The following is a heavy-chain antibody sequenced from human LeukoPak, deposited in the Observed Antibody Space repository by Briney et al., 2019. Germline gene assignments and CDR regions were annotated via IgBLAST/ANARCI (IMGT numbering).Heavy chain of an antibody. Sequence: ASVKVSCKACGYTFASYYMHWVRQAPGQGLEWMGIINPSGGSTTYAQKFQGRVTMTRDTSTSTVYVELSSLRSEDTAVYYCARDSTPTYYSGTYYFEYWGQGTLVTVSS. CDR2: INPSGGST. J-gene: IGHJ4*02. D-gene: IGHD1-26*01. CDR1: GYTFASYY. CDR3: ARDSTPTYYSGTYYFEY. V-gene: IGHV1-46*01.